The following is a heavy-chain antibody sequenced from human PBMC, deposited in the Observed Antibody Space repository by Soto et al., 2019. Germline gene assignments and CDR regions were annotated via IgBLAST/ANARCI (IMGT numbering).Heavy chain of an antibody. V-gene: IGHV3-74*01. D-gene: IGHD5-18*01. CDR2: INSDGCST. Sequence: EVQLVESGGGLVQPGGSLRLSCAASGFTFSSYWMHWVRQAPGKGRVWVSRINSDGCSTSYADSVKGRFTISRDNAKNTLYLQMTSLRADDTAVYYCARPAMVRVGAFDIWGQGTMVTVSS. CDR1: GFTFSSYW. CDR3: ARPAMVRVGAFDI. J-gene: IGHJ3*02.